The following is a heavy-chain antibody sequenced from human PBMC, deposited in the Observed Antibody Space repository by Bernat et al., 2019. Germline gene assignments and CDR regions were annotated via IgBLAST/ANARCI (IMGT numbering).Heavy chain of an antibody. CDR2: IIGSGGST. V-gene: IGHV3-23*01. Sequence: EVQLLESGGGLVQPGGSLRLSCAASGFTFSSYAMSWVRQAPGKGLEWVSAIIGSGGSTYYADSVKGRFTISRDNSKNTLYLQMNSLRAEDTAVYYCAKPLRDSTFSLGDAFDIWGQGTMVTVSS. CDR1: GFTFSSYA. J-gene: IGHJ3*02. D-gene: IGHD3-16*01. CDR3: AKPLRDSTFSLGDAFDI.